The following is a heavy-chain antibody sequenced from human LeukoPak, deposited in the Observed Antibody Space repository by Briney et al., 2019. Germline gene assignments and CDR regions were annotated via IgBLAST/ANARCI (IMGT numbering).Heavy chain of an antibody. D-gene: IGHD3-10*02. J-gene: IGHJ6*04. CDR2: IIPSGGIT. V-gene: IGHV3-23*01. CDR3: AELGITMIGGV. Sequence: GGTLRLSCAASGFIFSSHGMNWVRQAPGKGLEWVSGIIPSGGITYYADSVKGRFTISRDNSKNTVYLQMNSLRAEDTAVYYCAELGITMIGGVWGKGTTVTISS. CDR1: GFIFSSHG.